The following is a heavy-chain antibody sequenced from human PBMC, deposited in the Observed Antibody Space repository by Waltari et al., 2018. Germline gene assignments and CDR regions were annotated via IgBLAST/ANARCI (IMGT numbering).Heavy chain of an antibody. Sequence: EVQLVESGGGLVQPGGSLKLSCAASGFTFSTYELNWVRQAPGTGLEWVSYISSSGTTTFYEDSVKGRFTISRDNSNNSLYLQMNSLRAEDTSVYYCARRYCSSTSCTIDYWGQGTLVTVSS. CDR2: ISSSGTTT. D-gene: IGHD2-2*01. J-gene: IGHJ4*02. CDR1: GFTFSTYE. CDR3: ARRYCSSTSCTIDY. V-gene: IGHV3-48*03.